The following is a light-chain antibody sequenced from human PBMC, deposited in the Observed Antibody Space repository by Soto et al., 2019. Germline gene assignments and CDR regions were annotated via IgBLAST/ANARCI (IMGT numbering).Light chain of an antibody. CDR2: DNN. CDR1: SSNIGINY. Sequence: QSVLTQPPSVSAAPGQKVTISCSGSSSNIGINYVSWYQQLPGTAPKLLIYDNNKRPSGIPDRFSGSKSGTSATLGITGLQTGDEADYYCGTWDSSLSAWGFGGGTKLTVL. V-gene: IGLV1-51*01. J-gene: IGLJ2*01. CDR3: GTWDSSLSAWG.